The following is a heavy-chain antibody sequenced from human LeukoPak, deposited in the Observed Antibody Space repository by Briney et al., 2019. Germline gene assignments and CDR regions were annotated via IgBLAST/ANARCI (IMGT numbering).Heavy chain of an antibody. Sequence: GESLKISCQGFGYTFTTSWIGWVRQLPRKGLEWMAIIYAGNSDTKYSPSFQGQDSTSTDRSISTAYLQWSSLQASDTAIYFCAILNHPDGRVYWGQGTLVTVSS. J-gene: IGHJ4*02. V-gene: IGHV5-51*01. CDR2: IYAGNSDT. CDR1: GYTFTTSW. CDR3: AILNHPDGRVY. D-gene: IGHD5-24*01.